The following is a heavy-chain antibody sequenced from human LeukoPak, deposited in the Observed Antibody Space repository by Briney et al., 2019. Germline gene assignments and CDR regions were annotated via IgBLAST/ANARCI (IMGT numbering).Heavy chain of an antibody. V-gene: IGHV3-20*04. D-gene: IGHD1-26*01. CDR3: ARRSVAGATTGYYYDS. CDR2: INWNGDNP. J-gene: IGHJ4*02. CDR1: GFTFEDYG. Sequence: GGFLRLSCEASGFTFEDYGMTWVRQRPGKGLEYVCEINWNGDNPVYENSLRGRFTISRDNAKNSVYLQMSSLRVDDTAFYYCARRSVAGATTGYYYDSWGQGTLVTVSS.